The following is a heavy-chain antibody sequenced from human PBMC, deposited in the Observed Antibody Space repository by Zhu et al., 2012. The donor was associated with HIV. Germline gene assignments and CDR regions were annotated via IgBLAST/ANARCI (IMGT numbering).Heavy chain of an antibody. CDR2: IYTSGST. D-gene: IGHD1-26*01. V-gene: IGHV4-4*09. CDR3: ARGAHFGWELPGFDY. CDR1: GGSISSYY. Sequence: VQLQESGPGLVKPSETLSLTCTVSGGSISSYYWSWIRQPPGKGLEWIGYIYTSGSTNYNPPLKSRVTISVDTSKNQFSLKLSSVAAADTAVYYCARGAHFGWELPGFDYWGQGTLVTVSS. J-gene: IGHJ4*02.